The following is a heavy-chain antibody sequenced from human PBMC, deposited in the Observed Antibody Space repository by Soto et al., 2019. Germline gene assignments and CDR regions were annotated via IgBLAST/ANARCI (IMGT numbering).Heavy chain of an antibody. J-gene: IGHJ4*02. Sequence: GGSLRLSCAASGFTFSSYAMSWVRQAPGKGLEWVSAISGRGGSTYYADSVKGRFTISRDNSKNTLYLQMNSLRVEDTAVYYCAKNPSDFWSGYYRSYFDYWGQGTLVTVSS. D-gene: IGHD3-3*01. CDR1: GFTFSSYA. CDR3: AKNPSDFWSGYYRSYFDY. CDR2: ISGRGGST. V-gene: IGHV3-23*01.